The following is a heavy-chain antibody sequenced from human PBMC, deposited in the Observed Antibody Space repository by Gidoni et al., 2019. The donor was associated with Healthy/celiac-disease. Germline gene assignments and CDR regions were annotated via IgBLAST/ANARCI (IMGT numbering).Heavy chain of an antibody. Sequence: EVQLVESGGGLVQPGGSLRLSCAASGFTFSSYWMSWVRQAPGKGLEWVANIKQDGSEKYYVDSVKGRFTISRDNAKNSLYLQMNSLRAEDTAVYYCARVQGFWYYGMDVWGQGTTVTVSS. D-gene: IGHD3-3*01. CDR2: IKQDGSEK. CDR1: GFTFSSYW. V-gene: IGHV3-7*01. J-gene: IGHJ6*02. CDR3: ARVQGFWYYGMDV.